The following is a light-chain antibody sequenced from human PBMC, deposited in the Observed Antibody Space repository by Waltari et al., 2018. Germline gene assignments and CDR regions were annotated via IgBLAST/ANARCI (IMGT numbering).Light chain of an antibody. V-gene: IGLV2-11*01. CDR2: DVS. CDR1: STAVGGYNY. Sequence: QSALTQPRSVSGSPGQSVTISCTGTSTAVGGYNYVSWYQQHPGKAANLMIYDVSKRPSGVPDRFSGSKSGNTASLTISGLQAEDEADYYCCSYAGSYTWVFGGGTKLTVL. J-gene: IGLJ3*02. CDR3: CSYAGSYTWV.